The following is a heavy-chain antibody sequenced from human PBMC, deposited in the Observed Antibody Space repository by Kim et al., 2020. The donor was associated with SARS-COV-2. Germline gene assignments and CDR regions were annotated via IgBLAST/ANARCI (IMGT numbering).Heavy chain of an antibody. J-gene: IGHJ4*02. D-gene: IGHD3-16*01. Sequence: NPNNAQKAQGRVTMTADTSTSTAYMELRSLRSDDTAVYYCARRARGRLGYWGQGTLVTVSS. CDR2: NP. CDR3: ARRARGRLGY. V-gene: IGHV1-18*01.